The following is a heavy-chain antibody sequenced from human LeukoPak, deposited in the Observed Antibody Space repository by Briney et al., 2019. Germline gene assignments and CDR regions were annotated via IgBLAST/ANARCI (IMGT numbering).Heavy chain of an antibody. D-gene: IGHD3-10*01. J-gene: IGHJ4*02. V-gene: IGHV3-66*01. Sequence: GGSLRLSCAASGFTVSSNYMSWVRQAPGKGLEWVSIIYSGGTTYYADSVKGGFTISRDNSKNTLYLQMNSLRVEDTAVYYCARGEGRWGVWDYWGQGTLVTVSS. CDR1: GFTVSSNY. CDR2: IYSGGTT. CDR3: ARGEGRWGVWDY.